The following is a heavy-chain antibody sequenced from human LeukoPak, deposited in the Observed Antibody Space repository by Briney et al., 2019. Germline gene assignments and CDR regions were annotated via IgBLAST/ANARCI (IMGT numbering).Heavy chain of an antibody. CDR2: IHDSGSS. V-gene: IGHV4-31*03. Sequence: RTSQTLSLTCTVSADSLSSGGHYWAWIRQRPGKGLESIGFIHDSGSSRQNPCLKDRADISVDASRKQFALRLSSVTAADTAIYYCARGGNRFGGFYFDYWGQGIQVIVSS. D-gene: IGHD3-10*01. J-gene: IGHJ4*02. CDR3: ARGGNRFGGFYFDY. CDR1: ADSLSSGGHY.